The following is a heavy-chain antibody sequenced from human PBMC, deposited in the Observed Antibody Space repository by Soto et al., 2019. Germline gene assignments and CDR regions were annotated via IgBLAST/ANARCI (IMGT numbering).Heavy chain of an antibody. CDR2: ISTFHGSI. CDR3: ARFYSSGWPRGYFDY. D-gene: IGHD6-19*01. CDR1: GYTFTSHG. Sequence: QVQLVQSGGEVKKPGASVKVSCKAAGYTFTSHGISWVRQAPGQGLEWMGWISTFHGSINYAQKFQGRVTMTTYTSTSTAYMELRSLRSDDTAVYYCARFYSSGWPRGYFDYWGQGTPVTVSA. V-gene: IGHV1-18*01. J-gene: IGHJ4*02.